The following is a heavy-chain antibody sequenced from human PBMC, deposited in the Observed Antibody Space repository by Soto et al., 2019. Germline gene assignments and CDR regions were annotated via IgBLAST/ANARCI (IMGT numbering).Heavy chain of an antibody. J-gene: IGHJ4*02. Sequence: GGSLRLSCAASGFTFSSYAMSWVRQAPGKGLEWVSAISGSGGSTYYADSVKGRFTISRDNSKNTLYLQMNSLRAEDTAVYYCAKRPYNWNDVLGYFDYWGQGTLVTVSS. D-gene: IGHD1-1*01. CDR1: GFTFSSYA. CDR3: AKRPYNWNDVLGYFDY. V-gene: IGHV3-23*01. CDR2: ISGSGGST.